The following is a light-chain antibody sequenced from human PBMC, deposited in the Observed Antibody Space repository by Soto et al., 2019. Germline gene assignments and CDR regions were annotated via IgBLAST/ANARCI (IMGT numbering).Light chain of an antibody. J-gene: IGKJ2*01. CDR1: QSVSSNY. Sequence: ETVLTQSPGTLSLSPGERATLSCRAGQSVSSNYLAWYQQKPGQAPGLLIYGASSRATGIPDRFSGSGSGTDFTLTISRLEPEDFAVYYCQQYGSSPYTFGQGTKLEIK. V-gene: IGKV3-20*01. CDR2: GAS. CDR3: QQYGSSPYT.